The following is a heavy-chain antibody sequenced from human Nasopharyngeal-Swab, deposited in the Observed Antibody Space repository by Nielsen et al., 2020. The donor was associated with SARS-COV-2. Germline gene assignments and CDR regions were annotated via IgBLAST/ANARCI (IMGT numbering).Heavy chain of an antibody. J-gene: IGHJ4*02. D-gene: IGHD3/OR15-3a*01. Sequence: VRQMPGKGLEWMGGIIPIFGTANYAQKFQGRVTITADESTSTAHMELSSLRSEDTAVYYCARDPLGTNYFDYWGQGTLVTVSS. CDR2: IIPIFGTA. CDR3: ARDPLGTNYFDY. V-gene: IGHV1-69*01.